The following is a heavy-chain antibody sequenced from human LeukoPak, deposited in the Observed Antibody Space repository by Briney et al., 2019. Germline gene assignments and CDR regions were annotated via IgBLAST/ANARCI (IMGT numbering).Heavy chain of an antibody. V-gene: IGHV3-21*01. CDR2: ISSSSSYI. J-gene: IGHJ4*02. CDR3: ARVTPPFNN. CDR1: GFTFSSYS. Sequence: GGSLRLSCAASGFTFSSYSMNWVRQAPGKGLEWVSSISSSSSYIYYADSVKGRFTISRDNAKNTVYLQMNSLRDEDTAVYYCARVTPPFNNWGQGTLVTVSS.